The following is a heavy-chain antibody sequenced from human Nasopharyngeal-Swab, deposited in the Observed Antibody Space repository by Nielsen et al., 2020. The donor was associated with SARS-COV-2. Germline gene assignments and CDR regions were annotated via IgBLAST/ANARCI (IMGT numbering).Heavy chain of an antibody. Sequence: VRQMPGKGLEWMGVIYPGDSDTRYSPSFQGQVTISADKSISTAYLQWSSLKASDTAMYYCAADLVVPAAGDAFDIWGQGTMVTVSS. J-gene: IGHJ3*02. D-gene: IGHD2-2*01. CDR3: AADLVVPAAGDAFDI. CDR2: IYPGDSDT. V-gene: IGHV5-51*01.